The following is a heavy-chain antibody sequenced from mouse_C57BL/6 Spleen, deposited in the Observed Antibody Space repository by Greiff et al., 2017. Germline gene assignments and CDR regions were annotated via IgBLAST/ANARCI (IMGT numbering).Heavy chain of an antibody. CDR3: ARCPYGILYAMDY. J-gene: IGHJ4*01. D-gene: IGHD2-1*01. CDR2: ISNYYGDA. CDR1: GYTFTDYA. Sequence: VQLQQSGPELARPGVSVKISCKGSGYTFTDYAMHWVQQSHAKSLEWIGVISNYYGDASYNQKFKDKATMTVDKYSSTAYMELARLTSEDSAVYYCARCPYGILYAMDYWGQGASVTVSS. V-gene: IGHV1-67*01.